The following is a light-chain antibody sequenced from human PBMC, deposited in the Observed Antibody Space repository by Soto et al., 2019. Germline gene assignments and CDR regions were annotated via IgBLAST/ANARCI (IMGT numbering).Light chain of an antibody. Sequence: DIQMTQSPSTLSASVGDRVTIKCRASQSISSWLAWYQQKPGKAPKLLIYDVSSLESGVPSRFSGSGSGTEFTLTISSLQPDDFATYYRQQYNSYSGTFGQGTKV. CDR2: DVS. CDR1: QSISSW. V-gene: IGKV1-5*01. CDR3: QQYNSYSGT. J-gene: IGKJ1*01.